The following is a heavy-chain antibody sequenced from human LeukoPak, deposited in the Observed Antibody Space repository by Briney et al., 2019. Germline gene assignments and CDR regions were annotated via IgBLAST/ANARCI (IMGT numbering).Heavy chain of an antibody. CDR1: GGSISSGSYY. D-gene: IGHD6-19*01. CDR3: ARTGYSSGWDSYDAFDI. J-gene: IGHJ3*02. Sequence: SETLSLTCTVSGGSISSGSYYWSWIRQPAGKGLEWIGRIYTSGSTNYNPSLKSRVTISVDTSKNQFSLKLSSVTAADTAVYYCARTGYSSGWDSYDAFDIWGQGTMVTVSS. V-gene: IGHV4-61*02. CDR2: IYTSGST.